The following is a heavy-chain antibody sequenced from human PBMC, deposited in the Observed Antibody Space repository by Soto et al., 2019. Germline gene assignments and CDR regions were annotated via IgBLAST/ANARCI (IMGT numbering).Heavy chain of an antibody. J-gene: IGHJ6*02. CDR1: GGTFSSYA. V-gene: IGHV1-69*13. D-gene: IGHD2-15*01. CDR3: AKRVKVVVAATPHYYYGMDV. Sequence: ASVKVSCKASGGTFSSYAISWVRQAPGQGLEWMGGIIPIFGTASYAQKFQGRVTITADESTSTAYMELSSLRSEDTAVYYCAKRVKVVVAATPHYYYGMDVWGQGATVTVSS. CDR2: IIPIFGTA.